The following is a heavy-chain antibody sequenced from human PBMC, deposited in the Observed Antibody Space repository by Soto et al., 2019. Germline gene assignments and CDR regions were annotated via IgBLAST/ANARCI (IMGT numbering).Heavy chain of an antibody. CDR2: ISSSGSTI. J-gene: IGHJ3*02. Sequence: PRGALRLSFGASGFTSSDYYMSLIRQGPGEGLGWVSYISSSGSTIYYADSVKGRFTISRDNAKNSLYLQMNSLRAEDTAVYYCARDSGYCSSTSCSGDAFDIWGQGTMVTVSS. V-gene: IGHV3-11*01. CDR3: ARDSGYCSSTSCSGDAFDI. CDR1: GFTSSDYY. D-gene: IGHD2-2*01.